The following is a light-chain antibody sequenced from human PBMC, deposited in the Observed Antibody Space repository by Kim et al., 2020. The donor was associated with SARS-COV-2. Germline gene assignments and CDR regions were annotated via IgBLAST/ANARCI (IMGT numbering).Light chain of an antibody. CDR3: QQYNDWRT. CDR1: QSVSNN. Sequence: EIVMTQSPDTLSVSPGERATLSCRASQSVSNNLAWYQQKPGQAPRLLIYGASTRATGIPARLSGSGSGTEFTLTISSLQSGDFGIYFCQQYNDWRTFGQGTKVDIK. J-gene: IGKJ1*01. CDR2: GAS. V-gene: IGKV3-15*01.